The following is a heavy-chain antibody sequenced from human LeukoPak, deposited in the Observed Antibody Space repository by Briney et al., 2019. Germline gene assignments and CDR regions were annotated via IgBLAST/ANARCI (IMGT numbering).Heavy chain of an antibody. Sequence: ASVKVSCKVSGHTLTELSMHWVRQAPGKGLEWMGGFDPEDGETIYAQKFQGRVTMTEDTSTDTAYMELSSLRSEDTAVYYCATSSTLVRVVGATPFDPWGQGTLVTVSS. CDR2: FDPEDGET. D-gene: IGHD1-26*01. V-gene: IGHV1-24*01. CDR1: GHTLTELS. CDR3: ATSSTLVRVVGATPFDP. J-gene: IGHJ5*02.